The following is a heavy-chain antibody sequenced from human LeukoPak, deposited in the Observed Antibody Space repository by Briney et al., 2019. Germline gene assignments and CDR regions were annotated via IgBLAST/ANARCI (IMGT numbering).Heavy chain of an antibody. V-gene: IGHV1-8*02. CDR2: MNPNSGNT. CDR1: GYTFTSYV. D-gene: IGHD6-19*01. CDR3: ARGGWLRRPHPHAFDI. Sequence: ASVKVSCKASGYTFTSYVNWVRQATGQGLEWMGWMNPNSGNTGYAQKFQGRVTMTRDTSISTAYMELSRLRSDDTAVYYCARGGWLRRPHPHAFDIWGQGTMVTVSS. J-gene: IGHJ3*02.